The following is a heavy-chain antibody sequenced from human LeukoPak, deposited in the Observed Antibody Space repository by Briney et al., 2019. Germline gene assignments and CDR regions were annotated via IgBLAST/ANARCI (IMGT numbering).Heavy chain of an antibody. CDR2: INSDGTDT. D-gene: IGHD4-17*01. J-gene: IGHJ4*02. CDR3: TRDLYGDPFRY. V-gene: IGHV3-74*03. CDR1: GFTFRNYW. Sequence: GGSLRLSCAASGFTFRNYWMHWVRQAPGKGLVWVSRINSDGTDTTSANSVKGRCTISRDNAKNTLYLQMNSLTADDTAVYFCTRDLYGDPFRYWGQGTLVTVSS.